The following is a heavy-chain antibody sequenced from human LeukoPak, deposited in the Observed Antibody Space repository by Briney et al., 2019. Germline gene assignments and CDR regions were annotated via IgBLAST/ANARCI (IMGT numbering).Heavy chain of an antibody. J-gene: IGHJ3*02. CDR3: ARDLYPYYYDSSADDAFDI. Sequence: GGSLRLSCAASGFTFSTYSMNWVRQAPGKGLEWVSYISSSGSTIYYADSVEGRFTISRDNARNSLYLQMNSLRAEDTAVYYCARDLYPYYYDSSADDAFDIWGQGTMVTVSS. V-gene: IGHV3-48*04. CDR1: GFTFSTYS. CDR2: ISSSGSTI. D-gene: IGHD3-22*01.